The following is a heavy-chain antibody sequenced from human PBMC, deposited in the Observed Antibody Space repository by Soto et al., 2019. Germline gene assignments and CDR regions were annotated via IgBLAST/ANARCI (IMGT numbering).Heavy chain of an antibody. J-gene: IGHJ3*02. CDR2: IYPGDPDT. Sequence: PGESLKISCKGSGYSFTSYWIGWVRQMPGKGLEWMGSIYPGDPDTRYSPSFQGQVTISAGKSISTAYLQWSSLKASDTAMYYCARPGGAAAGIYAFDIWGQGTMVTVAS. D-gene: IGHD6-13*01. CDR3: ARPGGAAAGIYAFDI. CDR1: GYSFTSYW. V-gene: IGHV5-51*01.